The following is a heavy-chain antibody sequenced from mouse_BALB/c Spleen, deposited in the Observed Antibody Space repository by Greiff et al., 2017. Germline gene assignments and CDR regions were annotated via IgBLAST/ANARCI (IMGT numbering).Heavy chain of an antibody. CDR3: ARHGPWFAY. V-gene: IGHV5-12-1*01. Sequence: EVQGVESGGGLVKPGGSLKLSCAASGFAFSSYDMSWVRQTPEKRLEWVAYISSGGGSTYYPDTVKGRFTISRDNAKNTLYLQMSSLKSEDTAMYYCARHGPWFAYWGQGTLVTVSA. J-gene: IGHJ3*01. CDR2: ISSGGGST. CDR1: GFAFSSYD.